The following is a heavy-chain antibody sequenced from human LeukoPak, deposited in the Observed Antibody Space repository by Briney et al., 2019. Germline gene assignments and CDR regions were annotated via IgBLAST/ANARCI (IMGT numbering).Heavy chain of an antibody. J-gene: IGHJ3*02. Sequence: SVKVSCKASGFTFTSSAMQWVRQARGQRLEWIGWIVVGSGNTNYAQKFQERVTITRDMSTSTAYMELSSLRSEDTAVYYCASCGGSCYFYAFDIWGQGTMVTVSS. V-gene: IGHV1-58*02. CDR3: ASCGGSCYFYAFDI. CDR2: IVVGSGNT. CDR1: GFTFTSSA. D-gene: IGHD2-15*01.